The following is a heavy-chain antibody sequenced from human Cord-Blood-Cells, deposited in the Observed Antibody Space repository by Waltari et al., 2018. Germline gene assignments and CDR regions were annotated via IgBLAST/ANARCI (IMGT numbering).Heavy chain of an antibody. Sequence: EVQLVESGGGLIQPGGSLRLSCAASGFTVSSNYMSWVRQAPGKGLEVVSVICGGVSTYYADSVKGRFTISRDNSKNTLYLQMNSLRAEDTAVYYCARDPGIAVAGDYWGQGTLVTVSS. CDR3: ARDPGIAVAGDY. CDR1: GFTVSSNY. V-gene: IGHV3-53*01. CDR2: ICGGVST. J-gene: IGHJ4*02. D-gene: IGHD6-19*01.